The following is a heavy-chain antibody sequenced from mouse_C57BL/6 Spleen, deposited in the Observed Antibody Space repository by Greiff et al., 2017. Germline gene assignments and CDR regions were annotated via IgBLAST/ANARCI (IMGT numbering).Heavy chain of an antibody. J-gene: IGHJ3*01. V-gene: IGHV1-74*01. CDR2: IHPSDSDT. D-gene: IGHD1-1*01. CDR1: GYTFTSYW. CDR3: AIWDTVVATKSGFAY. Sequence: QVQLQQPGAELVKPGASVKVSCKASGYTFTSYWMHWVKQRPGQGLEWIGRIHPSDSDTNYNQKFKGKATLTVDKASSTAYMPLSSLTSEDSAVYYCAIWDTVVATKSGFAYWGQGTLGTVSA.